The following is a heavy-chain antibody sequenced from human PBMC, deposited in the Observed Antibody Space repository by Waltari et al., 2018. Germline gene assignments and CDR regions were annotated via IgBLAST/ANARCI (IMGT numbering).Heavy chain of an antibody. CDR3: ARTPGRYSGYDPGDYFDY. D-gene: IGHD5-12*01. V-gene: IGHV1-69*12. J-gene: IGHJ4*02. CDR2: IIPIFGTA. CDR1: GGTFRSYA. Sequence: QVQLVQSGAEVKKPGSSVKVSCKASGGTFRSYAISRVRPAPGPGLEWMGGIIPIFGTANYAQKFQGRVTITADESTSTAYMELSSLRSEDTAVYYCARTPGRYSGYDPGDYFDYWGQGTLVTVSS.